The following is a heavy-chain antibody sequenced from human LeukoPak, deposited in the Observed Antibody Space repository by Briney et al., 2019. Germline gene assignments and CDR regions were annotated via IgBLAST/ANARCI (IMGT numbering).Heavy chain of an antibody. CDR1: GYTFTGHY. D-gene: IGHD1-1*01. CDR2: INPNSGGT. J-gene: IGHJ3*02. V-gene: IGHV1-2*02. Sequence: GASVKVSCKASGYTFTGHYMNWVRQAPGQGLEWMGWINPNSGGTNYAQKFQGRVTMTSDTSISTAYMELSRLRSDDTAVYYCAKDRARVGTMVDAFDMWGQGTMVTVSS. CDR3: AKDRARVGTMVDAFDM.